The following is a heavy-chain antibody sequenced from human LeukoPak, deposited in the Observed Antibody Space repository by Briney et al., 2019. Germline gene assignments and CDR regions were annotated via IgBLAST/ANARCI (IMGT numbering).Heavy chain of an antibody. CDR3: ARANWNYFAFDI. Sequence: ASVKVSCKASGYTFTSYGISWARQAPGQGLEWLGWISAYNGNTNYAQKLQGRVTMTTDTSTSTAYMELRSLRSDDTAVYYCARANWNYFAFDIWGQGTMVTVSS. J-gene: IGHJ3*02. D-gene: IGHD1-7*01. CDR2: ISAYNGNT. V-gene: IGHV1-18*01. CDR1: GYTFTSYG.